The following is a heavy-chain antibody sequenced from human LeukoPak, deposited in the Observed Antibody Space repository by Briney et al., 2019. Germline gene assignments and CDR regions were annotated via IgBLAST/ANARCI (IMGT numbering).Heavy chain of an antibody. CDR3: ARGGRFLEWLLFDHSNYYYGMDV. J-gene: IGHJ6*02. V-gene: IGHV3-21*01. CDR1: GFTFSSYS. CDR2: ISSSSSYI. Sequence: GGSLRLSCAASGFTFSSYSMNWVRQAPGKGLEWVSSISSSSSYIYYADSVKGRFTISRDNAKNSLYLQMNSLRAEDTAVYYCARGGRFLEWLLFDHSNYYYGMDVWGQGTTVTVSS. D-gene: IGHD3-3*01.